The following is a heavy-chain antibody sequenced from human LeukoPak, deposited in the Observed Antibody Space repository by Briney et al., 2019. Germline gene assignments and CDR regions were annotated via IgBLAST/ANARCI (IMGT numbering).Heavy chain of an antibody. D-gene: IGHD2-2*02. Sequence: PGGSLRLSCAASGFTFSSYAMSWVRQAPGKGLEWVSAISGSGGSTYYADSVKGRFTISRDNSKNTLYLQMNSLRDEDTAVYYCARDIGDCSSLSCYNHYYYMDVWGKGTTVTVSS. V-gene: IGHV3-23*01. CDR2: ISGSGGST. CDR3: ARDIGDCSSLSCYNHYYYMDV. CDR1: GFTFSSYA. J-gene: IGHJ6*03.